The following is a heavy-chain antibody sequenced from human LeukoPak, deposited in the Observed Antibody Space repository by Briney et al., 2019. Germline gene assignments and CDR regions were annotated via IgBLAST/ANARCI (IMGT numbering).Heavy chain of an antibody. CDR1: GYTSTGYY. J-gene: IGHJ4*02. Sequence: ASVKVSCKASGYTSTGYYMHWVRQAPGQEFEWMGWLSPNSGDTKFAQKFQGRVTMTRDTSISTAYMELSNLRSDDTAVYYCARATDISSWYLAYWGQGTLVTVSS. CDR3: ARATDISSWYLAY. V-gene: IGHV1-2*02. CDR2: LSPNSGDT. D-gene: IGHD6-13*01.